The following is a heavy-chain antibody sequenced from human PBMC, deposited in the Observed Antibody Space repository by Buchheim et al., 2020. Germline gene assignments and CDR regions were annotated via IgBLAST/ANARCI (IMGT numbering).Heavy chain of an antibody. J-gene: IGHJ2*01. CDR2: ISGSDNTI. V-gene: IGHV3-48*04. CDR3: ARDQRDQGYWYFDL. Sequence: VQLVESGGGLIQPGESLRLSCAAPGFTFSSYGMNWVRQAPGKGLEWVSFISGSDNTIYYADSVKGRFTISRDNAKNSLVLPMNSLRVEDTAVYYCARDQRDQGYWYFDLWGRGT. CDR1: GFTFSSYG.